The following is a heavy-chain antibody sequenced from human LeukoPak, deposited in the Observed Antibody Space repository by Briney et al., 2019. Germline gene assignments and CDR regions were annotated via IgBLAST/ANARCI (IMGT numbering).Heavy chain of an antibody. J-gene: IGHJ1*01. Sequence: GGSLRLSCAASGFTFRDAWMTWVRQAPGKGLEWVGRIRSKTDGGTTDYAVSVQGRFTISRDDSKNTLYLQMSSLKTEDTAVYYCAKHIYGVVSIQQWGQGTLATVSS. CDR2: IRSKTDGGTT. CDR1: GFTFRDAW. V-gene: IGHV3-15*01. CDR3: AKHIYGVVSIQQ. D-gene: IGHD3-3*01.